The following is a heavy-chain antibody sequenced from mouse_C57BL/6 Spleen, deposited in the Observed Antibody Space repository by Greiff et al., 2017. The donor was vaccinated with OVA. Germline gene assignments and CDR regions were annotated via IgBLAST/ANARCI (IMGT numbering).Heavy chain of an antibody. CDR1: GFTFSDYG. CDR2: ISSGSSAI. V-gene: IGHV5-17*01. Sequence: EVMLVESGGGLVKPGGSLTLSCAASGFTFSDYGMHWVRQAPGKGLEWVAYISSGSSAIYSADTVKGRFTISRDNAKNTLFLQMTSLRSEDTAMYYCAREFAYWGKGTLVTVSA. J-gene: IGHJ3*01. CDR3: AREFAY.